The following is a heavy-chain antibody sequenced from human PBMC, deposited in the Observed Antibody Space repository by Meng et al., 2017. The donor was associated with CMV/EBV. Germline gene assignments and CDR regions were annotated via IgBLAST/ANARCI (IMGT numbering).Heavy chain of an antibody. D-gene: IGHD6-13*01. CDR3: ARLIAAAPYYFDY. CDR2: IYSGGST. J-gene: IGHJ4*02. CDR1: GFSVSSNY. V-gene: IGHV3-53*01. Sequence: CAASGFSVSSNYMSWVRQSPGKGLEWVSVIYSGGSTYYADSVKGRFTISSDNSKNTLYLQMNSLRAEDTAVYYCARLIAAAPYYFDYWGQGTLVTVSS.